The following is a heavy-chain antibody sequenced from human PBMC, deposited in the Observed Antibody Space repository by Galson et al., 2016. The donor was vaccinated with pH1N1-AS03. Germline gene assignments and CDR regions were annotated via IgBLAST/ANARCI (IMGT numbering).Heavy chain of an antibody. CDR2: INQDGSEK. V-gene: IGHV3-7*03. D-gene: IGHD6-6*01. CDR1: GFTFNSYW. CDR3: ASAPRGSGSSYYFDY. Sequence: SLRLSCAASGFTFNSYWMSWVRQAPGKGPEWVAHINQDGSEKYYVDSVKGRFTISRDNAKNSLYLQMNSLRAEDTAVYYCASAPRGSGSSYYFDYGGQGTLVTVSS. J-gene: IGHJ4*02.